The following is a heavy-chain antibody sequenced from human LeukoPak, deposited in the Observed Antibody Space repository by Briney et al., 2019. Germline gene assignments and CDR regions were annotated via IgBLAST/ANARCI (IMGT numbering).Heavy chain of an antibody. CDR3: AKASRFGYSYGPREYFYYMDV. V-gene: IGHV3-74*01. Sequence: GGSLRLSCAASGFTFSDYWMHWVRQAPGKGLVWVSRISSDGSRVTYADSVKGRFTISRDNAKNTLYLQMNSLRAEDTAVYYCAKASRFGYSYGPREYFYYMDVWGKGTTVTISS. J-gene: IGHJ6*03. CDR2: ISSDGSRV. CDR1: GFTFSDYW. D-gene: IGHD5-18*01.